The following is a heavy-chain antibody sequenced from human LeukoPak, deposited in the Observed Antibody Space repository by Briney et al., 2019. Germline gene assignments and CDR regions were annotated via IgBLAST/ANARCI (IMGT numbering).Heavy chain of an antibody. Sequence: SETLSLTCTVSGGSIRRSYWSWIRQPPGRGLEWIGYFYLSGSNYNPSLKSRVTLSLDTSKNQFSLRLSPVTAADTAVYYCARGGPTGALDDNWFDPWGQGTLVTVSS. CDR1: GGSIRRSY. CDR2: FYLSGS. V-gene: IGHV4-4*09. D-gene: IGHD4-11*01. CDR3: ARGGPTGALDDNWFDP. J-gene: IGHJ5*02.